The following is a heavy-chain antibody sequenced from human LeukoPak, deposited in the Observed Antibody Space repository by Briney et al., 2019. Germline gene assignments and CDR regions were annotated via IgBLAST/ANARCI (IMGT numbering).Heavy chain of an antibody. Sequence: PGGSLRLSCAASGFTFSSYWMHWVRQAPGKGLVWVSRINSDGSSTNYADSVKGRFTISRDNAKNTLYLQMNSLRAEDTAVYYCAKDQDPHSYGSGSYAPFDYWGQGTLVTVSS. D-gene: IGHD3-10*01. CDR2: INSDGSST. V-gene: IGHV3-74*01. CDR3: AKDQDPHSYGSGSYAPFDY. CDR1: GFTFSSYW. J-gene: IGHJ4*02.